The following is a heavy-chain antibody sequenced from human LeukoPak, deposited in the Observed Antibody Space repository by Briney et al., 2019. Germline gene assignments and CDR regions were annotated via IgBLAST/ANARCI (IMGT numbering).Heavy chain of an antibody. CDR3: ARDLEDSSPFGAFDM. D-gene: IGHD3-22*01. Sequence: GGSLRLSCVASAFTFSTYTMNWVRQAPGKGLEWVAAIWFDGIRKYYADSVKGRLTISRDNSENTLYLQMNSLRAEDTAVYYCARDLEDSSPFGAFDMWGQGTMVTVSS. CDR1: AFTFSTYT. J-gene: IGHJ3*02. CDR2: IWFDGIRK. V-gene: IGHV3-33*08.